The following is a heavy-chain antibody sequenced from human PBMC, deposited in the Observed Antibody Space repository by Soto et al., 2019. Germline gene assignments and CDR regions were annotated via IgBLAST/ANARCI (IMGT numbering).Heavy chain of an antibody. V-gene: IGHV4-4*07. Sequence: PSETLSLTCTVSGGSISSYYWSWIRQPPGKGLEWIGRIYSSGSTKYNPSLGGRVTMSLDTSKNQFSLTLTSVTAADTAVYYCARDYGYYDSSGYHLYEAFNVWGQGTMVTVSS. CDR2: IYSSGST. D-gene: IGHD3-22*01. CDR3: ARDYGYYDSSGYHLYEAFNV. CDR1: GGSISSYY. J-gene: IGHJ3*01.